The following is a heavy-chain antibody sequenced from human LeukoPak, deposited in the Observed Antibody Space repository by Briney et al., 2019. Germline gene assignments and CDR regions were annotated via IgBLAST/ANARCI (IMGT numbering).Heavy chain of an antibody. Sequence: PSETLSLTCAVYGWSFNDYYWNWIRQPPGKGLEWIGEINARGATSYNPSLKRRVTISLDTCKKPFSLRLTPMIAADPALYYCARGYSSIFDSWGPGTLVTVSS. D-gene: IGHD6-19*01. V-gene: IGHV4-34*01. J-gene: IGHJ4*02. CDR1: GWSFNDYY. CDR3: ARGYSSIFDS. CDR2: INARGAT.